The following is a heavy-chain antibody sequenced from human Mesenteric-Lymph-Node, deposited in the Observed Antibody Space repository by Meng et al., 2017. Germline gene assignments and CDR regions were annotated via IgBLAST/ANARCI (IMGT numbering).Heavy chain of an antibody. V-gene: IGHV3-33*01. D-gene: IGHD3-16*01. CDR2: IWYDGSNK. CDR3: ARAGKGGVFDY. J-gene: IGHJ4*02. Sequence: QVQLVESGGGVVQPGSSLRLSCAVSGLTFSSFGMHWVRQAPGKGLEWVAVIWYDGSNKYYADSVKGRFTISRDNTKNMLFLQMNSLRAEDTAVYYCARAGKGGVFDYWGQGTLVTVSS. CDR1: GLTFSSFG.